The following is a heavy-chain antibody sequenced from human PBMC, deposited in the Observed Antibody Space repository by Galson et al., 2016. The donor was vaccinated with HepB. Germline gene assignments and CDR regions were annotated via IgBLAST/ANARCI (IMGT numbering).Heavy chain of an antibody. CDR3: AKSAYSGSFPWGYYYGMDV. CDR1: GFTLEDYA. D-gene: IGHD1-26*01. Sequence: SLRLSCAASGFTLEDYAMHWVRQGPGKGLEWVSGVSWNSGSLGYADSVKGRFTISRDNAKNSLYLHMNSLRAEDTAFYYCAKSAYSGSFPWGYYYGMDVWGQGTTVTVSS. CDR2: VSWNSGSL. V-gene: IGHV3-9*01. J-gene: IGHJ6*02.